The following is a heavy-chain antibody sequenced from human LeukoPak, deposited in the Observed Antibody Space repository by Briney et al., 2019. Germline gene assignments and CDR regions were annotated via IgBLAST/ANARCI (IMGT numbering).Heavy chain of an antibody. CDR3: ARDSQRWLQLRGGLFDY. CDR2: INTSGGST. CDR1: GYTFTSYY. D-gene: IGHD5-24*01. Sequence: ASVKVSCKASGYTFTSYYMHWVRQAPGQGLEWMGIINTSGGSTSYAQKFQGRVTMTRDTSTSTVYMELSSLRSEDTAVYYCARDSQRWLQLRGGLFDYWGQGTLVTVSS. V-gene: IGHV1-46*01. J-gene: IGHJ4*02.